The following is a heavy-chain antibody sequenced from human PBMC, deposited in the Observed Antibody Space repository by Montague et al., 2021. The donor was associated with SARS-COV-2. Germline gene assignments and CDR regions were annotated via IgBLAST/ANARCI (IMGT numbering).Heavy chain of an antibody. D-gene: IGHD1-26*01. V-gene: IGHV4-59*13. CDR2: ISYSGFT. CDR3: ARVKGASERGRLDT. Sequence: SETLSLTCTVSGDSFSNYYWSWIRQSPGKGLEWIGDISYSGFTNFNPSLKSRVTISIDTSKKQFSLKLTFVTAADTAPYFCARVKGASERGRLDTWGQGTLVTVSS. CDR1: GDSFSNYY. J-gene: IGHJ4*02.